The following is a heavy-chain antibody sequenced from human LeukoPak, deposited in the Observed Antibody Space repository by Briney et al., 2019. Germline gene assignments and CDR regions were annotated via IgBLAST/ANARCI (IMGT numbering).Heavy chain of an antibody. Sequence: GGSLRLSCVASGFTLSSYMVSWVRQAPGKGLEWVSGISGSAGGTFYSDSVRGRFTISRDSPKNTLYLQMNSLRAEDTAVYYCTKDPLDYWGQGTLVTVSS. J-gene: IGHJ4*02. CDR3: TKDPLDY. CDR2: ISGSAGGT. V-gene: IGHV3-23*01. CDR1: GFTLSSYM.